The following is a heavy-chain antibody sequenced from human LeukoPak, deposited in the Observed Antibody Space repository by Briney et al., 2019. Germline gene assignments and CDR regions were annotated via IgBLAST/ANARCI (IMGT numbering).Heavy chain of an antibody. V-gene: IGHV3-30*04. CDR1: GFTFSSYA. Sequence: GGSLRLSCAASGFTFSSYAMHWVRQAPGKGLEWVAVISYDGSNKNYADSAKGRFTISRDNSKNTLYLQMNSLRGEDTAVYYCARGFGEPAALTDYWGQGTLVTVSS. D-gene: IGHD2-2*01. CDR2: ISYDGSNK. CDR3: ARGFGEPAALTDY. J-gene: IGHJ4*02.